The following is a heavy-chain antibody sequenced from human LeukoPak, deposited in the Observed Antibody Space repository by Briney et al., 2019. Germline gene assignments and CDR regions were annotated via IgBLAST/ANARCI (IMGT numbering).Heavy chain of an antibody. J-gene: IGHJ4*02. CDR2: IRSDGSDT. CDR3: AKDSSATFYSDFNFDY. D-gene: IGHD4-11*01. V-gene: IGHV3-30*02. Sequence: GGSLRLSCAASGFTFRIHVMHWVRQAPGKGLEWVAFIRSDGSDTYYADSVKGRFTISRDNSKNTLYLQMNSLRSEDTGVYYCAKDSSATFYSDFNFDYWDQGTPVTVSS. CDR1: GFTFRIHV.